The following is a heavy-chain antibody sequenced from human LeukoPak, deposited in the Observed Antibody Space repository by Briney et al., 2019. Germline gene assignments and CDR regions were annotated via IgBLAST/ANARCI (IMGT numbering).Heavy chain of an antibody. CDR1: GGSISSYY. D-gene: IGHD3-22*01. CDR2: IYYSGST. V-gene: IGHV4-59*01. Sequence: SETLSLTCTVAGGSISSYYWSWIRQPPGKGLEWIGYIYYSGSTNYNPSLKSRVTISVDTSKNQFSLKLSSVTAADTAVYYCAGGDYYDSSGYWGQGTLVTVSS. J-gene: IGHJ4*02. CDR3: AGGDYYDSSGY.